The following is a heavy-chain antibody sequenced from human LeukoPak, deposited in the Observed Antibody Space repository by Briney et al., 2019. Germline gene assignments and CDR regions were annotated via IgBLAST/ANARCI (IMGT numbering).Heavy chain of an antibody. V-gene: IGHV4-34*01. CDR1: GGSFSGYY. Sequence: SETLSLTCAVYGGSFSGYYWSWIRQPPGKGLEWIGEINHSGSTNYNPSLKSRVTISVDTSKNQFSLKLSSLTAADTAVYYCARVTSTKPFDYWGQGTLVTVSS. D-gene: IGHD2-2*01. CDR2: INHSGST. CDR3: ARVTSTKPFDY. J-gene: IGHJ4*02.